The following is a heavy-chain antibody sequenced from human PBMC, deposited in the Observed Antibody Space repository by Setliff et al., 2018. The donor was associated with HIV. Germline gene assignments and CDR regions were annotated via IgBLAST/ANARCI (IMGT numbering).Heavy chain of an antibody. V-gene: IGHV1-2*06. J-gene: IGHJ3*02. CDR2: INPNRGDT. Sequence: ASVKVSCKASGFTFSKNGISWVRQAPGQGLEWMGQINPNRGDTKSHHKFADRLIMSRDTSLTTVYMELTSLRSDDTAVYYCARVSSFNKIIREAFDIWGQGTLVT. CDR3: ARVSSFNKIIREAFDI. D-gene: IGHD3-10*01. CDR1: GFTFSKNG.